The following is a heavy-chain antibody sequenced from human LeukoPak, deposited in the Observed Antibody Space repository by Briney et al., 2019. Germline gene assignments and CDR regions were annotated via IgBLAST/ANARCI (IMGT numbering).Heavy chain of an antibody. CDR3: ARDVGYSSGWPENFDS. CDR2: INPRTGGT. CDR1: GYTFTSYA. Sequence: GASVKVSCKASGYTFTSYAMNWVRQAPGQGLEWMGWINPRTGGTKYAQKFQGRVTMTRDTSISTAYIELSRLRYDDTAVYYCARDVGYSSGWPENFDSWGQGTLVTVSS. J-gene: IGHJ4*02. V-gene: IGHV1-2*02. D-gene: IGHD6-19*01.